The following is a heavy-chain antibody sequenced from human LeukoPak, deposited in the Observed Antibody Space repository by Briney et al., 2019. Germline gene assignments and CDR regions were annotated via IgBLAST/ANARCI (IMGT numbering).Heavy chain of an antibody. CDR3: ARANTPYYYDSRGSPWGY. V-gene: IGHV1-2*06. Sequence: ASVKVSCKASGYTFTGYYMHWVRQAPGQGLEWMGRINPNSGGTNYAQKFQGRVTMTRDTSISTAYMELSRLRSDDTAVYYCARANTPYYYDSRGSPWGYWGQGTLVTVSS. CDR2: INPNSGGT. D-gene: IGHD3-22*01. CDR1: GYTFTGYY. J-gene: IGHJ4*02.